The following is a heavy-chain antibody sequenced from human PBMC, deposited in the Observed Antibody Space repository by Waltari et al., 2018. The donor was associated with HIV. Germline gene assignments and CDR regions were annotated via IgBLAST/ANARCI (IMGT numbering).Heavy chain of an antibody. CDR1: GFTVSSHY. CDR3: ASIAYCGGDCYPRGMDV. D-gene: IGHD2-21*02. V-gene: IGHV3-66*01. Sequence: EVQLVESGGGLVQPGGSLRLSCAASGFTVSSHYMSWVRQAPGKGLEWVSVIYSGGSTYCADSVKGRFTISRANSKNTLYLQMNSLRAEDTAVYYCASIAYCGGDCYPRGMDVWGQGTTVTVSS. J-gene: IGHJ6*02. CDR2: IYSGGST.